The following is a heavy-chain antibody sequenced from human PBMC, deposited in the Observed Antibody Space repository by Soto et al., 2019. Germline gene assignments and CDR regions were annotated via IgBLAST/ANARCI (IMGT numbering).Heavy chain of an antibody. CDR3: ARVGGFAGHSWVLNWLDP. D-gene: IGHD2-8*02. V-gene: IGHV4-31*03. Sequence: QVQLQESGPGLVKPSQTLSLTCTVSGCSISSGGYYWSWIRQHPGKGLEWIGYIYYSGSTYYNPSRKSRVNISVETSKNQLSLKMSSVTAADTAVYYCARVGGFAGHSWVLNWLDPWGQGTLVTVSS. CDR2: IYYSGST. CDR1: GCSISSGGYY. J-gene: IGHJ5*02.